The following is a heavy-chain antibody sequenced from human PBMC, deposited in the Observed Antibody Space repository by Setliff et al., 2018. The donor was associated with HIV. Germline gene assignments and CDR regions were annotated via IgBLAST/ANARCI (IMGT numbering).Heavy chain of an antibody. CDR1: GGSISSANYY. CDR2: IYYNGNAY. Sequence: KASETLSLTCTVSGGSISSANYYWRWIRQPPGKGLEWIGYIYYNGNAYYYNPSLKSRTTISLDTSMNQFSLKLTSVTAADTAVYYCAREVDVVTTGDAFDIWGQGTMVTVSS. J-gene: IGHJ3*02. V-gene: IGHV4-30-4*01. CDR3: AREVDVVTTGDAFDI. D-gene: IGHD2-21*02.